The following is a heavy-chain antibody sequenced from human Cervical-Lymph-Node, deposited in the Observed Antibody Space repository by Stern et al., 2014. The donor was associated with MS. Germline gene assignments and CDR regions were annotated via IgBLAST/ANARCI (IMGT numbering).Heavy chain of an antibody. CDR3: ARDSSGIAAAGYYYGMDV. D-gene: IGHD6-13*01. V-gene: IGHV4-31*03. J-gene: IGHJ6*02. CDR2: IYYSGSA. CDR1: GGSISSGGYY. Sequence: QVQLQESGPGLVKPSQTLSLTCTVSGGSISSGGYYWSWIRQHPGKGLEWIGYIYYSGSAYYNPSLKSRVTISVDTSKNQFSLKLRSVTAADTAVYYCARDSSGIAAAGYYYGMDVWGQGTTVTVSS.